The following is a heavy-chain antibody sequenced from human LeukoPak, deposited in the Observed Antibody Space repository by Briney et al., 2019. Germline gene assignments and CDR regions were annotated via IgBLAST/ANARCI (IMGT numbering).Heavy chain of an antibody. V-gene: IGHV3-30*18. CDR2: ISYDGSNK. D-gene: IGHD3-22*01. CDR3: AKEDYYDSSGIYDEDRGFDY. Sequence: QPGRSLRLSCAASGFTFSSYGMHWVRQAPGKGLEWVAVISYDGSNKYYADSVKGRFTISRDNSKNTLYLQMNSLRAEDTAVYYCAKEDYYDSSGIYDEDRGFDYWGQGTLVTVSS. J-gene: IGHJ4*02. CDR1: GFTFSSYG.